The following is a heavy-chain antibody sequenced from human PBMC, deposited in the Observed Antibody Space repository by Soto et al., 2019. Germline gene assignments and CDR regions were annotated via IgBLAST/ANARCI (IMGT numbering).Heavy chain of an antibody. CDR1: GDSISSSVW. D-gene: IGHD7-27*01. J-gene: IGHJ4*02. V-gene: IGHV4-4*02. Sequence: SETLSLTCAVPGDSISSSVWSTWVRQPPGKGLEWIGEVFHTGNTNYNPSLKSRVTMSVDKSTNEFSLKVTSVTAADTAIYYCARKAWVRFDYWGQGALVTVS. CDR3: ARKAWVRFDY. CDR2: VFHTGNT.